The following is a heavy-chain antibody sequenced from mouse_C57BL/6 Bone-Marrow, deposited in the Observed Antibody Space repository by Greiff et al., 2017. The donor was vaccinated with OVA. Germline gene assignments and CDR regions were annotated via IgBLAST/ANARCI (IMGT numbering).Heavy chain of an antibody. Sequence: VQLQQSGPELVKPGASVKISCKASGYTFTDYYMNWVKQSHGKSLEWIGDINPNNGGTSYNQKFKGKATLTVDKSSSTAYMELRSLTSEDSAVYYCARKGTTVDYYAMDYWGQGTSVTVSS. D-gene: IGHD1-1*01. CDR3: ARKGTTVDYYAMDY. V-gene: IGHV1-26*01. J-gene: IGHJ4*01. CDR1: GYTFTDYY. CDR2: INPNNGGT.